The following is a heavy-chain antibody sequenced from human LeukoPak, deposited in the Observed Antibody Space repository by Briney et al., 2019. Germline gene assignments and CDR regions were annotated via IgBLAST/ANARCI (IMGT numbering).Heavy chain of an antibody. CDR3: ATLRSSSFYYYYMDV. Sequence: GGSLRLSCAASGFTFSDYYMSWIRQAPGKGLEWVSYISSSGSTIYYADSVKGRFTISRDNAKNSLYLQMNSLRAEVTAVYYCATLRSSSFYYYYMDVWGKGTTVTVSS. D-gene: IGHD2-8*01. J-gene: IGHJ6*03. CDR1: GFTFSDYY. CDR2: ISSSGSTI. V-gene: IGHV3-11*01.